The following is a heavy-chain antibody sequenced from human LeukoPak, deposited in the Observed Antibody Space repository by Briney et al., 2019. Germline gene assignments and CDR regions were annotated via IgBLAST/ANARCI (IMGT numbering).Heavy chain of an antibody. V-gene: IGHV4-4*02. CDR3: ARLPRVAATAPYYYYYYMDV. J-gene: IGHJ6*03. Sequence: PSGTLSLTCAVSGGSISSSNWWSWVRQPPGKGLEWIGEIYHSGSTNYNPSLKSRVTISVDKSKNQFSLKLSSVTAADTAVYYCARLPRVAATAPYYYYYYMDVWGKGTTVTVSS. D-gene: IGHD2-15*01. CDR1: GGSISSSNW. CDR2: IYHSGST.